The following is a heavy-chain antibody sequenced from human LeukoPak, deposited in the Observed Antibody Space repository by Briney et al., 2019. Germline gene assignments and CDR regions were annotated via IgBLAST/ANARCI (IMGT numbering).Heavy chain of an antibody. V-gene: IGHV3-23*01. CDR3: ARQLVYDYFDY. Sequence: GGSLRLSCAASGFTFSRYAMSWVRQAPGKGLEWVSGISGSGGSTYYADSVKGRFTISRDNAKNSLYLQMNSLRAEDTAVYYCARQLVYDYFDYWGQGTLVTVSS. J-gene: IGHJ4*02. CDR2: ISGSGGST. CDR1: GFTFSRYA. D-gene: IGHD6-13*01.